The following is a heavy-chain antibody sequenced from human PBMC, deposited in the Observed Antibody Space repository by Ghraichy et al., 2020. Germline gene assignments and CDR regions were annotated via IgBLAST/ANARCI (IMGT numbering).Heavy chain of an antibody. CDR1: GGSITSGSYY. J-gene: IGHJ4*02. CDR3: ARGSWYGSGSYYGDY. Sequence: SETLSLTCIVSGGSITSGSYYWSWILQHPVNGLKWIGYLYSSGTTSYNPSLTSRVTISVDTSKNQFSLNLTSVTAADTAIYYCARGSWYGSGSYYGDYWGKVILGTV. CDR2: LYSSGTT. D-gene: IGHD3-10*01. V-gene: IGHV4-31*03.